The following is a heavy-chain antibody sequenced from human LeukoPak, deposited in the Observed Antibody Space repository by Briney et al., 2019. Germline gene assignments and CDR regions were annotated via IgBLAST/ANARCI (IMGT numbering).Heavy chain of an antibody. D-gene: IGHD6-6*01. V-gene: IGHV2-70*11. Sequence: SGPTLVKPTQTLTLTCTFSGFSLSTSGMCVSWIRQPPGKALEWLARIDWDDDKYYNTSLKTRLTISKDTSKNQVVLTMTNMDPVDTATSYCARISFLGHSSSSRSGPYYLDYWGQGTLVTVSS. CDR1: GFSLSTSGMC. J-gene: IGHJ4*02. CDR3: ARISFLGHSSSSRSGPYYLDY. CDR2: IDWDDDK.